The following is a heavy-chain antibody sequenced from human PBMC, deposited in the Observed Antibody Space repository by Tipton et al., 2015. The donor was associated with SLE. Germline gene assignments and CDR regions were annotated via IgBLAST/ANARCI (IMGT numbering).Heavy chain of an antibody. CDR2: INHVGTS. CDR1: GDSFSGHY. J-gene: IGHJ4*02. D-gene: IGHD2/OR15-2a*01. Sequence: TLSFTCGMIGDSFSGHYFSWIRQRPGKGLAWIGEINHVGTSSYNPSLESRVTITVDTSKNQFSLKMRSVTAADTAGYYCARRYKNSMPQGFNFFFDYWGRGTLVTISS. V-gene: IGHV4-34*01. CDR3: ARRYKNSMPQGFNFFFDY.